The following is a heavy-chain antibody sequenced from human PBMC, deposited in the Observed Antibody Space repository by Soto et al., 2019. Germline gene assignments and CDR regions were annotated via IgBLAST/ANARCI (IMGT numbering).Heavy chain of an antibody. D-gene: IGHD4-17*01. CDR3: ARDTIRGLPPAAFDI. J-gene: IGHJ3*02. V-gene: IGHV4-61*01. CDR1: VGSVSSCSYY. Sequence: SETPSLTCTVSVGSVSSCSYYWSWIRQPPGKGLEWIGYIYYSGSTNYNPSLKSRVTISVDTSKNQFSLKLSSVTAADAAVYYCARDTIRGLPPAAFDIWGQGTMVTVSS. CDR2: IYYSGST.